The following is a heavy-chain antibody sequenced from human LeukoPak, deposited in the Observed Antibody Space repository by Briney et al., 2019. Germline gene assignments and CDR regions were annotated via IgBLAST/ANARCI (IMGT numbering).Heavy chain of an antibody. Sequence: GASVKVSCKASGYTFTSYAISWVRQAPGQGLEWMGGIIPIFGTANYAQKFQGRVTITADESTSTAYMELSSLRSEDTAVYYCARGRYCSSTSCSLMFDPWGQGTLVTVSS. D-gene: IGHD2-2*01. J-gene: IGHJ5*02. CDR1: GYTFTSYA. V-gene: IGHV1-69*13. CDR3: ARGRYCSSTSCSLMFDP. CDR2: IIPIFGTA.